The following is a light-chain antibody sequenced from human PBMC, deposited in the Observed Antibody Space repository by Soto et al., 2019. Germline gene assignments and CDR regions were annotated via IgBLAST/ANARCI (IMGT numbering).Light chain of an antibody. CDR3: QQYGSSPLST. CDR1: QSVSSSY. J-gene: IGKJ5*01. CDR2: GAS. Sequence: EIVLTQSPGTLSLSPGERATLSCRASQSVSSSYLAWYQQKPGQAPRLLIYGASSRATGIPDRFSGSGSGTYFTLTISRLEPEDFAVYYCQQYGSSPLSTFGQGTRLEIK. V-gene: IGKV3-20*01.